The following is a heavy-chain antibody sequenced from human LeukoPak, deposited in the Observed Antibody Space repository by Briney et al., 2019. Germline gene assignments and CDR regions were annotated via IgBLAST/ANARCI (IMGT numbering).Heavy chain of an antibody. CDR1: GYTFTSYY. J-gene: IGHJ3*02. Sequence: GASVKVSCKASGYTFTSYYMHWVRQAPGQGLEWMGIINPSGGSTSYAQKFQGRVTMTRDMSTSTVYMELSSLRSEDTAVYYCARVNIVGASGRWGAFDIWGQGTMVTVSS. V-gene: IGHV1-46*01. D-gene: IGHD1-26*01. CDR3: ARVNIVGASGRWGAFDI. CDR2: INPSGGST.